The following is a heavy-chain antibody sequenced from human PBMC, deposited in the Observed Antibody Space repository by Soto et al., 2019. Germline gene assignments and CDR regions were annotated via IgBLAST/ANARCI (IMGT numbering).Heavy chain of an antibody. Sequence: QVQLVQSGAEVKKPGSSVKVSCKASGDTFSSYAISWVRQAPGQGLEWMGGIIPIFATTNYAQKFQGRVTITADESTDTVYMELSSLRSEDTAVYYCAKSPPRTTATAYYFDYWGQGTLFTVSS. J-gene: IGHJ4*02. D-gene: IGHD4-17*01. CDR2: IIPIFATT. CDR1: GDTFSSYA. CDR3: AKSPPRTTATAYYFDY. V-gene: IGHV1-69*12.